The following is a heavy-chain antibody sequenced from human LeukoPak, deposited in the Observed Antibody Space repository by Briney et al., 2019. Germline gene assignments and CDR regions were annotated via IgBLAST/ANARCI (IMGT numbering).Heavy chain of an antibody. CDR1: GYTFTGYY. Sequence: GASVKVSCKASGYTFTGYYMHWVRQAPGQGLEWMGWINPNSGGTNYAQKFQGRVTMTRDTSISTAYMELSSLRSEDTAVYYCARGHTADWGYYYYYMDVWGKGTTVTVSS. J-gene: IGHJ6*03. V-gene: IGHV1-2*02. D-gene: IGHD7-27*01. CDR3: ARGHTADWGYYYYYMDV. CDR2: INPNSGGT.